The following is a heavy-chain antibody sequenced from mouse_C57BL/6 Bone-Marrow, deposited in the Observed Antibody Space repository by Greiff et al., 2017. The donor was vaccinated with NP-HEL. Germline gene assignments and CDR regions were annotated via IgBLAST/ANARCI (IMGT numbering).Heavy chain of an antibody. Sequence: EVMLVESEGGLVQPGSSMKLSCTASGFTFSDYYMAWVRQVPEKGLEWVANINYDGSSTYYLDSLKSRFIISRDNAQNILYLQMSSLKSEDTATYYCAREGITTGEGYFDVWGTGTTVTVSS. CDR2: INYDGSST. V-gene: IGHV5-16*01. D-gene: IGHD1-1*01. CDR3: AREGITTGEGYFDV. J-gene: IGHJ1*03. CDR1: GFTFSDYY.